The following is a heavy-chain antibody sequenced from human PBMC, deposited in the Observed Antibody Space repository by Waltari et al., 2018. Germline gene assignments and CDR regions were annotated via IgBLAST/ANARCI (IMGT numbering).Heavy chain of an antibody. V-gene: IGHV3-48*03. D-gene: IGHD2-15*01. CDR1: GFTFSSYE. CDR2: ISVGGHTI. Sequence: EGQLVESGGTLVQPGGSLRLSCAASGFTFSSYEMNWVRQAPGKGLGWISIISVGGHTIDYADSVKGRFTISRDNAENSLFLQMDSLRVDDTAIYYCARDIGFCSGNNCFSVLWGQGTLVTVSS. CDR3: ARDIGFCSGNNCFSVL. J-gene: IGHJ4*02.